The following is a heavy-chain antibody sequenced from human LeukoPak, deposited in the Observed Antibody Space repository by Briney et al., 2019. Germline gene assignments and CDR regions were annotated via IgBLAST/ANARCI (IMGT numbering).Heavy chain of an antibody. V-gene: IGHV1-2*02. J-gene: IGHJ5*02. CDR3: ARSLRSTTNWFDP. Sequence: ASVTVSFTSSGYTFTFYYIHWVRQAPGQGLEWMGWINPKSGGTNYAQKFQGRVTMTRDTSISTASMELSSLRSDDTALYYCARSLRSTTNWFDPWGRGTLVTVSS. CDR1: GYTFTFYY. D-gene: IGHD2-2*01. CDR2: INPKSGGT.